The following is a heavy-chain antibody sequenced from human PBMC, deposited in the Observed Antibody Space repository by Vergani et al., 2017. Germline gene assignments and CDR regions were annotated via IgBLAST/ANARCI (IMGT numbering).Heavy chain of an antibody. CDR3: ARGPDP. Sequence: QVQLVESGGGVVQPGRSLRLSCAASGFTFSSYGMHWVRQAPGKGLEWVAVIWYDGSNKYYADSVKGRFTISRDNAKNSLYLQMNSLRAEDTAVYYCARGPDPWGQGTLVTVSS. CDR2: IWYDGSNK. J-gene: IGHJ5*02. CDR1: GFTFSSYG. V-gene: IGHV3-33*01.